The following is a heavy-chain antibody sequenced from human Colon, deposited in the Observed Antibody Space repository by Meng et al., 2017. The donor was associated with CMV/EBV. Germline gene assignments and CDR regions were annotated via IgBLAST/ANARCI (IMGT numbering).Heavy chain of an antibody. D-gene: IGHD3-22*01. Sequence: SETLSLTCSVSGGSVSSGGNFWSWIRQPPGKGLEWIGYISYSGSPNYSPSLESRVTISVDTSKNQFSLKLSSVTAADTAVYYCARTYYYESSGYYSYYYHSGMDVWGQGTPVTVSS. CDR3: ARTYYYESSGYYSYYYHSGMDV. CDR2: ISYSGSP. J-gene: IGHJ6*02. CDR1: GGSVSSGGNF. V-gene: IGHV4-61*08.